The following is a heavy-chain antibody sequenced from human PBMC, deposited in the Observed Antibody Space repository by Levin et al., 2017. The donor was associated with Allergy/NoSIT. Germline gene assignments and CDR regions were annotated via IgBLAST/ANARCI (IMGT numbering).Heavy chain of an antibody. CDR3: ARDGVGGPGGSLWYFDL. D-gene: IGHD2-15*01. CDR2: IYYSGST. V-gene: IGHV4-59*01. J-gene: IGHJ2*01. CDR1: GGSISSYY. Sequence: SETLSLTCTVSGGSISSYYWSWIRQPPGKGLEWIGYIYYSGSTNYNPSLKSRVTISVDTSKNQFSLKLSSVTAADTAVYYCARDGVGGPGGSLWYFDLWGRGTLVTVSS.